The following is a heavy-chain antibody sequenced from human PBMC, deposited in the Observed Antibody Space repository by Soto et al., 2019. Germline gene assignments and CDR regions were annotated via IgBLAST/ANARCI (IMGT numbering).Heavy chain of an antibody. D-gene: IGHD3-10*01. Sequence: QVQLQESGPGLVKPSETLSLTCTVSGGSISRYYWNWIRQPPGKGLEWIGYIYYSGSTNYNPSLKSRVTLSVDTTNDRYSLKLSSVPAADTAVYYCARDPGAGSYYGWFDPWGQGTLVTVSS. CDR2: IYYSGST. J-gene: IGHJ5*02. CDR1: GGSISRYY. V-gene: IGHV4-59*01. CDR3: ARDPGAGSYYGWFDP.